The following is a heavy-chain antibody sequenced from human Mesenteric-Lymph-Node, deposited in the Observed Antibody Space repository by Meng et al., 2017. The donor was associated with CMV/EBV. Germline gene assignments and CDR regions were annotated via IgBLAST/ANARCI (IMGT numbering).Heavy chain of an antibody. CDR3: ASYYCSSTSCLP. Sequence: ASVKVSCKASGYTFTSYDINWVRQATGQGLEWMGWMNPNSGNTGYAQKFQGRVTMTRNTSISTAYMELSSLRSEDTAVYYCASYYCSSTSCLPWGQGTLLTVSS. J-gene: IGHJ5*02. CDR1: GYTFTSYD. D-gene: IGHD2-2*01. CDR2: MNPNSGNT. V-gene: IGHV1-8*01.